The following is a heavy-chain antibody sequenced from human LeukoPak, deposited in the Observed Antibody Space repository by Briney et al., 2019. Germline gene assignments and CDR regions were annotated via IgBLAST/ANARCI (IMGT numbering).Heavy chain of an antibody. CDR1: GFIFDDYA. Sequence: GRSLRLSCAGSGFIFDDYAMHWVRQAPGKGLEWVSGISWNSGSIVYADSVKGRFTISRDNAKNSLYLQMNSLRAEDTALYYCAKDMDTLVRGVIFKWGQGTLVTVSS. V-gene: IGHV3-9*01. D-gene: IGHD3-10*01. J-gene: IGHJ4*02. CDR3: AKDMDTLVRGVIFK. CDR2: ISWNSGSI.